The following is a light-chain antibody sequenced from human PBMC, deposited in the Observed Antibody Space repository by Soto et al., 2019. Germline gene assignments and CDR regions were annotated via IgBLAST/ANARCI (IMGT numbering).Light chain of an antibody. CDR1: QNIRNS. CDR2: STS. Sequence: DIQMTQAPSSLSASVGDRVNITCRASQNIRNSLNWYQQKPGKAPKLLISSTSSLQSGVPSRFSGSGSGTDFTLTISSLQPEDFASYYCQQSYSTPSITFGQGTRLKI. V-gene: IGKV1-39*01. CDR3: QQSYSTPSIT. J-gene: IGKJ5*01.